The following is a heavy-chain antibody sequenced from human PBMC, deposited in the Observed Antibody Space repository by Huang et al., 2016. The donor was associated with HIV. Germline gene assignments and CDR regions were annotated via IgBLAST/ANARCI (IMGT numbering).Heavy chain of an antibody. V-gene: IGHV3-30*18. CDR3: AKDGADEEWDIDY. Sequence: VQLVESGGGVVQPGRSLRLACAAAGFSFSTYGLHGVRQAPGKGLEWVEVISYDGSNKYYAHSVEGRFTISRDTSENKVYLQMNSLRHEDTAVYYCAKDGADEEWDIDYWGQGTLVTVSS. CDR1: GFSFSTYG. D-gene: IGHD1-26*01. CDR2: ISYDGSNK. J-gene: IGHJ4*02.